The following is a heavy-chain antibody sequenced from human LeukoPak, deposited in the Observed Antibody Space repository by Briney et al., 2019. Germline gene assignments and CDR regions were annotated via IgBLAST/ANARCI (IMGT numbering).Heavy chain of an antibody. Sequence: PGGSLKLSCAASGFTVSSNYMSWVRQAPGKGLEGVAVIYSGGSTYYADSVKGRFTISRDNSKNTLYLQMNSLRAEDTAVYYCAKRFSTSSRYYGMDVWGQGTTVTVSS. D-gene: IGHD2-2*01. CDR1: GFTVSSNY. CDR2: IYSGGST. V-gene: IGHV3-53*01. J-gene: IGHJ6*02. CDR3: AKRFSTSSRYYGMDV.